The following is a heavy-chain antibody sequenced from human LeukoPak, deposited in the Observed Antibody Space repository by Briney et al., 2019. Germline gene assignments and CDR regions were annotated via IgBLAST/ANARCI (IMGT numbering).Heavy chain of an antibody. CDR2: IYHSGST. Sequence: ASETLSLTCTVSGYSISSGYYWGWIRQPPGKGLEWIGSIYHSGSTYYNPSLKSRVTISVDTSKNQFSLKLSSVTAADTAVYYCARQDIGYCSSTSCYALSGFDYWGQGTLVTVSS. CDR3: ARQDIGYCSSTSCYALSGFDY. V-gene: IGHV4-38-2*02. CDR1: GYSISSGYY. J-gene: IGHJ4*02. D-gene: IGHD2-2*01.